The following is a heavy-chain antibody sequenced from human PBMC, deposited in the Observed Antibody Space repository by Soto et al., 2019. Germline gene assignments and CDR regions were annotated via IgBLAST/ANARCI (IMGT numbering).Heavy chain of an antibody. CDR3: VRFVRVGDCY. CDR1: GFTFSGSW. J-gene: IGHJ4*02. V-gene: IGHV3-7*05. D-gene: IGHD2-21*02. CDR2: IKQDGSEK. Sequence: GGSLRLSCAASGFTFSGSWMSWVRQAPGKGLEWVASIKQDGSEKYYADSVKGRFTVSRDNADRSLYLQMNSLRIEDTAVYYCVRFVRVGDCYWGQGALVTVSS.